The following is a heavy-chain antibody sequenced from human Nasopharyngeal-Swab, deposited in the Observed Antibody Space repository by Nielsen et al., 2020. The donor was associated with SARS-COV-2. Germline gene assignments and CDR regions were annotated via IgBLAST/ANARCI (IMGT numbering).Heavy chain of an antibody. CDR1: GFTFDDYA. D-gene: IGHD4-23*01. CDR2: ITWNSGSI. CDR3: ARGHGGNSRLDY. J-gene: IGHJ4*02. V-gene: IGHV3-9*01. Sequence: SLKISCAASGFTFDDYAMHWVRQAPGKGLEWVSGITWNSGSIGHADSVKGRFTISRDNAKNSLYLQMNSLRIEDTALYYCARGHGGNSRLDYWGQGTLVTVSS.